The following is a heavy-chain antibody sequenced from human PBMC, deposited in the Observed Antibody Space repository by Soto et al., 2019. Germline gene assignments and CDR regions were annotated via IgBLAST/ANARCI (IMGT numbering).Heavy chain of an antibody. CDR2: INAGNGNT. J-gene: IGHJ6*02. D-gene: IGHD4-4*01. CDR1: GYTFTSYA. CDR3: ASSYSNYALIDYFYYGMDV. Sequence: QVQLVQSGAEVKKPGASVKVSCKASGYTFTSYAMHWVRQATGQRLEWMGWINAGNGNTKYSQKFQGRVTITRDTSASTAYMELSSLRSEDTAVYYCASSYSNYALIDYFYYGMDVWGQGTTVTGSS. V-gene: IGHV1-3*01.